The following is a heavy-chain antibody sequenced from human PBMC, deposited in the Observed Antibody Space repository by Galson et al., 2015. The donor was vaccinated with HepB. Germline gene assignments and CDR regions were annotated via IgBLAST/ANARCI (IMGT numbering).Heavy chain of an antibody. D-gene: IGHD2-15*01. V-gene: IGHV1-69*04. Sequence: SVKVSCKASGGTFSSYTISWVRQAPGQGLEWMGRIIPILGIANYAQKFQGRVTITADKSTSTAYMELSSLRSEDTAVYYCARDLDCSGGSCPFDYWGQGTLVTVSS. J-gene: IGHJ4*02. CDR1: GGTFSSYT. CDR2: IIPILGIA. CDR3: ARDLDCSGGSCPFDY.